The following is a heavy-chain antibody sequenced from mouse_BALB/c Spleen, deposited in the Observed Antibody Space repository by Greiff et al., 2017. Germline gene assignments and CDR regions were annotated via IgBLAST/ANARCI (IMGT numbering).Heavy chain of an antibody. CDR3: ARWIYYDYGAMDY. D-gene: IGHD2-4*01. V-gene: IGHV1S81*02. J-gene: IGHJ4*01. Sequence: VQLQQSGAELVKPGASVKLSCKASGYTFTSYYMYWVKQRPGQGLEWIGEINPSNGGTNFNEKFKSKATLTVDKSSSTAYMQLSSLTSEDSAVYDSARWIYYDYGAMDYWGQGTSVTVSS. CDR2: INPSNGGT. CDR1: GYTFTSYY.